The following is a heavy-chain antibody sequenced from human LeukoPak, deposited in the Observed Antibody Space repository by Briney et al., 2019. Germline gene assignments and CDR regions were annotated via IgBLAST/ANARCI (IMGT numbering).Heavy chain of an antibody. V-gene: IGHV3-30-3*01. CDR3: ARDGSYDSIDY. CDR1: GFTFSSYA. J-gene: IGHJ4*02. CDR2: ISYDGSNK. Sequence: PGRSLRLSCAASGFTFSSYAMHWVRQAPGKGLEWVAVISYDGSNKYYADSVKGRFTISRDNSKNTLYLQMNSLRAEDTAVYYCARDGSYDSIDYWGQGTLVTASS. D-gene: IGHD3-3*01.